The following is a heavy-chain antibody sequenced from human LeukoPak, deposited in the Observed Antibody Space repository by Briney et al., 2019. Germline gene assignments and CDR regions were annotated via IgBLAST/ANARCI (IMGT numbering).Heavy chain of an antibody. J-gene: IGHJ4*02. CDR2: IKQDGSEK. Sequence: GGSLRLSCAASEFTFSSYWMSWVRQAPGKGLEWVDNIKQDGSEKYYVDSVKGRFTISRDNAKNSLYLQMNSLRAEDTAVYYCARPITYYYDSSGNQYWGQGTLVTVSS. D-gene: IGHD3-22*01. CDR1: EFTFSSYW. V-gene: IGHV3-7*01. CDR3: ARPITYYYDSSGNQY.